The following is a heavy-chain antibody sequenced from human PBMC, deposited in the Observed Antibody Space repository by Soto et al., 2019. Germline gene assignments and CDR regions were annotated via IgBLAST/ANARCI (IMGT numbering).Heavy chain of an antibody. V-gene: IGHV4-59*08. CDR1: GGSISSYY. Sequence: SETLSLTCTVSGGSISSYYWSWIRQPPGKGLEWIGYIYYSGSTNYNPSPKSRVTISVDTSKNQFSLKLSSVTAADTAVYYCARHGLYYYGSGSLYYYMDVWGKGTTVTVSS. D-gene: IGHD3-10*01. CDR2: IYYSGST. CDR3: ARHGLYYYGSGSLYYYMDV. J-gene: IGHJ6*03.